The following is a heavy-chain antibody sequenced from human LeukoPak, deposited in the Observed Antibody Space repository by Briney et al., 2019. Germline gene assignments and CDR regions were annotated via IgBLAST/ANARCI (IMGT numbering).Heavy chain of an antibody. CDR3: ARGPTISETGYFDY. J-gene: IGHJ4*03. CDR1: GGSFSRYY. D-gene: IGHD1-1*01. CDR2: INHRGDT. V-gene: IGHV4-34*01. Sequence: SETLSLTCAVYGGSFSRYYWSWIRQSPGKGLEWIAEINHRGDTNYNPSVKSRVTISVDTSKNQFFLKVTSLTAADTAVYFCARGPTISETGYFDYWGQGTLVTVSS.